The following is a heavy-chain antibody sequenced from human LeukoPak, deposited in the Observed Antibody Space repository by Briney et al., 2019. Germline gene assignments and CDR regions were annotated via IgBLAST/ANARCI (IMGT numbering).Heavy chain of an antibody. Sequence: GGSLRLSCAASGFTFTNYWMSWVRQTPGEAPEWVANIKQDGSEMYYLDSVKGRFTISRDNAKNSLYLQMNSLRGDDTAIYYCARDKATGASYFDYWGQGTLVTVSS. D-gene: IGHD7-27*01. CDR2: IKQDGSEM. CDR3: ARDKATGASYFDY. CDR1: GFTFTNYW. J-gene: IGHJ4*02. V-gene: IGHV3-7*01.